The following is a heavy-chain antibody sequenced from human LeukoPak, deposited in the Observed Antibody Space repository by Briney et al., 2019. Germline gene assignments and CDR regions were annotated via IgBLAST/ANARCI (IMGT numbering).Heavy chain of an antibody. CDR2: ISGSGGST. Sequence: GVSLRLSCAASGFTFSSYAMSWVRQGPGKGLEWVSAISGSGGSTYYADSVKGRFTISRDNSKNTLYLQMNSLRAEDTAVYYCAKNPRYFDWLLLPADFDYWGQGTLVTVSS. J-gene: IGHJ4*02. D-gene: IGHD3-9*01. CDR3: AKNPRYFDWLLLPADFDY. V-gene: IGHV3-23*01. CDR1: GFTFSSYA.